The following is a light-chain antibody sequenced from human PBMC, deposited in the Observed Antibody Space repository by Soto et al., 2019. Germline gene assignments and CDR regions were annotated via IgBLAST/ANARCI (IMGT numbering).Light chain of an antibody. Sequence: EIVLTQSPGTLSLAPGERASLSCRASQSVTSNYLAWYQQKPGQAPRLLMFGISSRATDIPDRFSGSGSGTDFTLTISRLEPEDFAVYYCQQYGSSPRTFGQGTKVEIK. V-gene: IGKV3-20*01. CDR1: QSVTSNY. CDR3: QQYGSSPRT. J-gene: IGKJ1*01. CDR2: GIS.